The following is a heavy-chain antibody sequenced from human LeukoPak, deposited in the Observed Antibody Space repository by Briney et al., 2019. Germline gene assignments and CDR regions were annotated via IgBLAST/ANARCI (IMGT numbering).Heavy chain of an antibody. J-gene: IGHJ4*02. CDR2: IYYSGST. CDR3: ARRSRLGEKDY. D-gene: IGHD2-21*01. V-gene: IGHV4-59*08. Sequence: SETLSLTCTVSGGSIGSYCWSWIRQPPGKGLKWIGYIYYSGSTNYNPSLKSRVTISVDTSKNQFSLKLSSVTAADTAVYYCARRSRLGEKDYWGQGTLVTVSS. CDR1: GGSIGSYC.